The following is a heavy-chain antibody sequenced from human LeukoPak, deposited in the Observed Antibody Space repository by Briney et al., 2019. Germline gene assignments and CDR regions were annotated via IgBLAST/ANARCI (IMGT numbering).Heavy chain of an antibody. J-gene: IGHJ6*02. CDR2: INPNSGGT. D-gene: IGHD2-2*01. Sequence: ASVKVSCKASGYTFTGYYMHWVQQAPGQGLEWMGWINPNSGGTNYAQKFQGRVTMTRDTSISTAYMELSRLRSDDTAVYYCARDVPRNDYYYYGMDVWGQGTTVTVSS. V-gene: IGHV1-2*02. CDR1: GYTFTGYY. CDR3: ARDVPRNDYYYYGMDV.